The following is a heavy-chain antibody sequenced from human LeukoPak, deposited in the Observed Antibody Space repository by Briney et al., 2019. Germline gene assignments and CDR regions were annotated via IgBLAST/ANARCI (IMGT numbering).Heavy chain of an antibody. D-gene: IGHD5-12*01. J-gene: IGHJ4*02. CDR3: ARVPDRLRFDY. Sequence: SETLSLTCTVSGGPISSGGYYWSWIRQHPRKGLEWIGYIYYSGSTYYNPSLKSRVTISVDTSKNQFSLKLSSVTAADTAVYYCARVPDRLRFDYWGQGTLVTVSS. V-gene: IGHV4-31*03. CDR1: GGPISSGGYY. CDR2: IYYSGST.